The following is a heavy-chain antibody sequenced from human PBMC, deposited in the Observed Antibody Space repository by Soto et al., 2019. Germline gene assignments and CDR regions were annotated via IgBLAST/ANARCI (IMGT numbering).Heavy chain of an antibody. D-gene: IGHD3-10*01. CDR3: ARLWFGELSYWLSWFDP. CDR2: ISAYNGNT. Sequence: ASVKVSCKASGYTFTSYGISWVRQAPGRGLEWMGWISAYNGNTNYAQKLQGRVTMTTDTSTSTAYMELRSLRSDDTAVYYCARLWFGELSYWLSWFDPWGQGTLVTVSS. CDR1: GYTFTSYG. J-gene: IGHJ5*02. V-gene: IGHV1-18*01.